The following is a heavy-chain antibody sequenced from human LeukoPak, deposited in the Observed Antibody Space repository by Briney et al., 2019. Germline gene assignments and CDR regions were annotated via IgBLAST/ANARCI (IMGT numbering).Heavy chain of an antibody. CDR3: ARTVSGDYYGMDV. CDR2: TSYSGST. D-gene: IGHD1-26*01. Sequence: PSETVSLTCTVSGGSINNSYWSWVRQPPGKGLEWIGYTSYSGSTNYNPSLKSRVTMSVDTSTDQFSLRLISVTAADTAVYYCARTVSGDYYGMDVWGQGTTVTVSS. J-gene: IGHJ6*02. CDR1: GGSINNSY. V-gene: IGHV4-59*08.